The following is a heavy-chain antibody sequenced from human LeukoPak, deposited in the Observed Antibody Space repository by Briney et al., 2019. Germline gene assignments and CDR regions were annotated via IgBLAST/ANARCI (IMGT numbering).Heavy chain of an antibody. J-gene: IGHJ4*02. CDR3: ARSFSSGWYFTYGGAPYFDY. Sequence: GGSLRLSCAASGFTVSSYYMNWVRQAPGKGLQWVSILYSDGATYYADSVKGRFTISRDNSRSTLYLQMNSLRAEDTAVYYCARSFSSGWYFTYGGAPYFDYWGQGTLVTVSS. CDR2: LYSDGAT. CDR1: GFTVSSYY. D-gene: IGHD6-19*01. V-gene: IGHV3-66*01.